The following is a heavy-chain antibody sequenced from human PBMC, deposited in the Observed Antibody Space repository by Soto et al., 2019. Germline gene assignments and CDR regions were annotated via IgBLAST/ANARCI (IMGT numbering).Heavy chain of an antibody. CDR1: GFTFSSYG. Sequence: QVQLVESGGGVVQPGRSLRLSCAASGFTFSSYGMHWVRQAPGKGLEWVAVIWYDGSNKYYADSVKGRFTISRDNSKNKRYLQMNSLRAEDTAVYYCARDTRQYSYGPPWGYWGQGTLVTVSS. V-gene: IGHV3-33*01. J-gene: IGHJ4*02. CDR2: IWYDGSNK. D-gene: IGHD5-18*01. CDR3: ARDTRQYSYGPPWGY.